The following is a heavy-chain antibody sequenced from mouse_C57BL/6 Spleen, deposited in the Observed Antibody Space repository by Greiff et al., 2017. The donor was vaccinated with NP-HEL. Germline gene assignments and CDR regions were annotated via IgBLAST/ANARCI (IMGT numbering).Heavy chain of an antibody. CDR2: IYPGDGDT. D-gene: IGHD4-1*01. Sequence: VQLQESGAELVKPGASVKISCKASGYAFSSYWMNWVKQRPGKGLEWIGQIYPGDGDTNYNGKFKGKATLTADKSSSTAYMQLSSLTSEDSAVYFCATKLGRYYAMDYWGQGTSVTVSS. V-gene: IGHV1-80*01. J-gene: IGHJ4*01. CDR1: GYAFSSYW. CDR3: ATKLGRYYAMDY.